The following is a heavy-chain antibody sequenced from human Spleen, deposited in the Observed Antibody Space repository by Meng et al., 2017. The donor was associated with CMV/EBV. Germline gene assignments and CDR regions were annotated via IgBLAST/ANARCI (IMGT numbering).Heavy chain of an antibody. J-gene: IGHJ4*02. D-gene: IGHD2-15*01. CDR2: ITPNSGNT. CDR1: YMFTGYF. V-gene: IGHV1-2*02. Sequence: YMFTGYFRHWVRQAPGQGLEWMGWITPNSGNTNYAQNFQGRVAMTTDTSISTAYMELSSLTYDDTAVYFCARVDALGYCTGGGCYSVFWGQGTLVTVSS. CDR3: ARVDALGYCTGGGCYSVF.